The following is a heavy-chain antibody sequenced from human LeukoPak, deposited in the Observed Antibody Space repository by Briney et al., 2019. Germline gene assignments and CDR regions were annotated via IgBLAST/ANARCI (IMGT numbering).Heavy chain of an antibody. Sequence: GASVKVSCKAPGYTFSSDGFNWVRQAPGQGLEWMGWISAYNGNTNYAQKFQGRVTMTTDTSTSTAYVELRSLRSDDTAIYYCARGYGLTPVKYWGQGTLVTVSS. D-gene: IGHD4-17*01. CDR3: ARGYGLTPVKY. CDR1: GYTFSSDG. J-gene: IGHJ4*02. V-gene: IGHV1-18*01. CDR2: ISAYNGNT.